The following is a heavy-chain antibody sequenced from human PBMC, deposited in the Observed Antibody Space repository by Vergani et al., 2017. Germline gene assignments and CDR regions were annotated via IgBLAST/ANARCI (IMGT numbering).Heavy chain of an antibody. CDR1: GYTFTNYD. Sequence: QVQLVQSGAEVKKPGTSVKVSCKASGYTFTNYDINWVRQATGQGLEWMGWMNPNSGNTGHAQKFQGRVTITRDTSTSTVYVEVTSLRSDDTAVYYCAREPPLTGFFDYWGQGTLVTVSS. D-gene: IGHD3-9*01. CDR3: AREPPLTGFFDY. CDR2: MNPNSGNT. V-gene: IGHV1-8*01. J-gene: IGHJ4*02.